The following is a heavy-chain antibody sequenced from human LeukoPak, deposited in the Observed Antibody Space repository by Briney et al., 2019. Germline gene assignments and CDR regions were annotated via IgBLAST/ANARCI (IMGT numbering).Heavy chain of an antibody. J-gene: IGHJ4*02. Sequence: SETLSLTCAVYGGSFSGYYWSWIRQPPGKGLEWIGEINHSGSTNYNPSLKSRVTISVDTSKNQFSLKLSSVTAADTAVYYCAKGTTVVTVFNYWGQGTLATVSS. CDR2: INHSGST. V-gene: IGHV4-34*01. CDR3: AKGTTVVTVFNY. D-gene: IGHD4-23*01. CDR1: GGSFSGYY.